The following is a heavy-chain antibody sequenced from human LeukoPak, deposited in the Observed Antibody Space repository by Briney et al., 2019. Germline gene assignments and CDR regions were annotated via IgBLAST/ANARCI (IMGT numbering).Heavy chain of an antibody. CDR2: INPSGGSA. CDR3: ARGHGSGSTNWFDP. J-gene: IGHJ5*02. Sequence: AASVKVSCKASGYTFTSYSMHWMRQAPGQGLEWMGIINPSGGSAIYAQKFQGRVTMTRDMSTSTVYMELSSLRFEDTAVCYCARGHGSGSTNWFDPWGQGTLVTVSS. CDR1: GYTFTSYS. V-gene: IGHV1-46*01. D-gene: IGHD3-10*01.